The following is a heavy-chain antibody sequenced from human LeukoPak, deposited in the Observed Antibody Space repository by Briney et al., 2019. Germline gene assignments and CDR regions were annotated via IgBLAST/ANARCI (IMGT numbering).Heavy chain of an antibody. Sequence: GGSLRLSCAASGFTFSSYAMSWVRQAPGKGLEWVSAISGSGGSTYCADSVKGRFTISRNNSKNTLYLQMNSLRAEDTAVYYCAKDWTSIAAHGNLWYFDLWGRGTLVTVSS. CDR2: ISGSGGST. D-gene: IGHD6-6*01. V-gene: IGHV3-23*01. CDR3: AKDWTSIAAHGNLWYFDL. CDR1: GFTFSSYA. J-gene: IGHJ2*01.